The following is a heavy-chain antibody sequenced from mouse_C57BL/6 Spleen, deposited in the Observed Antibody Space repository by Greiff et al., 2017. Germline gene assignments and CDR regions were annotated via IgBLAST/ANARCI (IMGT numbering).Heavy chain of an antibody. D-gene: IGHD4-1*01. V-gene: IGHV1-64*01. CDR1: GYTFTSYW. CDR2: IHPNSGST. CDR3: ARGLTGSYFDD. Sequence: QVQLQQPGAELVKPGASVKLSCKASGYTFTSYWMHWVKQRPGQGLEWIGMIHPNSGSTNYNEKFKGKATLTVDKSSSTAYMQLSSLTSEDSAVYYCARGLTGSYFDDWGQGTTLTVSS. J-gene: IGHJ2*01.